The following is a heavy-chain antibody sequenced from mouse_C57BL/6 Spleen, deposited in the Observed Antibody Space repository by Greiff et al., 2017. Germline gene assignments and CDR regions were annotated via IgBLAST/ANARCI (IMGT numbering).Heavy chain of an antibody. Sequence: EVQVVESGGGLVKPGGSLKLSCAASGFTFSSYAMSWVRQTPEKRLEWVATISDGGSYTYYPDNVKGRFTISTDNAKNNLYLQMSHLTAEDTAMYYWARGGSEVWIAYWGQGTLVTVSA. CDR3: ARGGSEVWIAY. V-gene: IGHV5-4*01. J-gene: IGHJ3*01. CDR2: ISDGGSYT. CDR1: GFTFSSYA.